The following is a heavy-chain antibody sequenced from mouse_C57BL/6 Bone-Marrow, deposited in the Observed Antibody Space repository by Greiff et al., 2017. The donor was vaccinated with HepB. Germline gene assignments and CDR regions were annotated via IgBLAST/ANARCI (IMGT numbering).Heavy chain of an antibody. V-gene: IGHV1-55*01. J-gene: IGHJ3*01. CDR2: IYPGSGST. D-gene: IGHD1-1*01. CDR3: ACFSTVPPAWFAY. Sequence: QVQLQQPGAELVKPGASVKMSCKASGYTFTSYWITWVKQRPGQGLEWIGDIYPGSGSTNYNEKFKSKATLTVDTSSSTAYMQLSTLTSEDSAVYYCACFSTVPPAWFAYWGQGTLVTVSA. CDR1: GYTFTSYW.